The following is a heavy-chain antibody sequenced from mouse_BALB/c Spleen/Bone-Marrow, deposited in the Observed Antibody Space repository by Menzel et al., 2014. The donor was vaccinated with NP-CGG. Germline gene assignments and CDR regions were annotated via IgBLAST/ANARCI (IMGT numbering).Heavy chain of an antibody. D-gene: IGHD2-4*01. V-gene: IGHV1-4*01. CDR2: INPSSGYT. CDR1: GYTFTSYT. J-gene: IGHJ3*01. Sequence: QVQLKESGAELARPGASVKMSCKASGYTFTSYTMHWVKQRPGQGLEWIGYINPSSGYTNYNQKFKDKATLTADKSSSTAYMQLSSLTSEDSVVYYCARSYYDYDPAWFAYWGQGTLVTVSA. CDR3: ARSYYDYDPAWFAY.